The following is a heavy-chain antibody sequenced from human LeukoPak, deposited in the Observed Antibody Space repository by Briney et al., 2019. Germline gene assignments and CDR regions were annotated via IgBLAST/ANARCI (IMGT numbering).Heavy chain of an antibody. CDR3: ASEGNYSLSFDP. CDR2: IKQDGSEK. V-gene: IGHV3-7*01. Sequence: GGSLRLSCAASGFTFSSYWMSWVRQAPGKGLEWVANIKQDGSEKYYVDSVKGRFTISRDNAKNAVYLQMNSLRAEDTAVYYCASEGNYSLSFDPWGQGTLVTVSS. CDR1: GFTFSSYW. D-gene: IGHD1-7*01. J-gene: IGHJ5*02.